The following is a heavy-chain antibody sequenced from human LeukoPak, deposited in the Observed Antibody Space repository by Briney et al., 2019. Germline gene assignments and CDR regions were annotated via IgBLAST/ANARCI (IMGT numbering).Heavy chain of an antibody. D-gene: IGHD6-6*01. Sequence: GGSLRLSCEASGFTFSNYWMSWVRQAPGKGLEWVANIKQEGSEKYYLDPVKGRFTISRDNAKNSLYLQVNSLRAEDTAVYYCARDSVGIAARYGMDVWGQGTTVTVSS. V-gene: IGHV3-7*01. J-gene: IGHJ6*02. CDR3: ARDSVGIAARYGMDV. CDR2: IKQEGSEK. CDR1: GFTFSNYW.